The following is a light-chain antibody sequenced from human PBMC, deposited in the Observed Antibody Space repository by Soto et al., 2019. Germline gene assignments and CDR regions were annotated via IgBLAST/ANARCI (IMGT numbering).Light chain of an antibody. CDR2: DAS. CDR3: QQRSNWPPVT. Sequence: DIVLTQSPATLSLSPGERATLSCRASQSVSSSLAWYQQKPGQAPRLLSYDASNRATGIPARFSGSGSGTDFTLTISSLEPEDFAVYYCQQRSNWPPVTFGQGTKVEIK. CDR1: QSVSSS. J-gene: IGKJ1*01. V-gene: IGKV3-11*01.